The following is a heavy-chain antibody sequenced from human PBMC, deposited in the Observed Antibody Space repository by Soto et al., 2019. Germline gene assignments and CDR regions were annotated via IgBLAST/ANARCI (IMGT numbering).Heavy chain of an antibody. CDR1: GGSFSGYY. J-gene: IGHJ6*02. CDR2: INHSGST. CDR3: ASLVDSRGYYGMDV. D-gene: IGHD2-21*01. V-gene: IGHV4-34*01. Sequence: SETLSLTCAVYGGSFSGYYWSWIRQPPGKGLEWIGEINHSGSTNYNPSLKSRVTISVDTSKNQFSLKLSSVTAADTAVYYCASLVDSRGYYGMDVWGQGTTVTVSS.